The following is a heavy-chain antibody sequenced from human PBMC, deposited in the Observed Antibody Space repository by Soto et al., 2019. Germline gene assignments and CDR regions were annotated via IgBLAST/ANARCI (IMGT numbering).Heavy chain of an antibody. CDR1: GGSISSYY. Sequence: LSLTCTVPGGSISSYYWSWIRQPPGKGLEWIGYIYYSGSTNYNPSLKSRVTISVDTSKNQFSLKLSSVTAADTAVYYCARDSSGYSYGYFDYWGQGTLVTVSS. V-gene: IGHV4-59*01. CDR2: IYYSGST. CDR3: ARDSSGYSYGYFDY. J-gene: IGHJ4*02. D-gene: IGHD5-18*01.